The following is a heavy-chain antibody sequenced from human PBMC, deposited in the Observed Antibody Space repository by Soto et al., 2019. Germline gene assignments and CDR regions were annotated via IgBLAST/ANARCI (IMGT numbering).Heavy chain of an antibody. J-gene: IGHJ5*02. CDR3: ARGGELLPDNWFVP. CDR1: GGSISSGGYS. Sequence: QLQLQESGSGLVKPSQTLSLTCAVSGGSISSGGYSWSWIRQPPGKGLEWIGYIYHSGSTYYNPSLKKRVPISVDRSKKQFSLYLSSVSAADTGVYYWARGGELLPDNWFVPWGQGTLVTVSS. V-gene: IGHV4-30-2*01. D-gene: IGHD3-10*01. CDR2: IYHSGST.